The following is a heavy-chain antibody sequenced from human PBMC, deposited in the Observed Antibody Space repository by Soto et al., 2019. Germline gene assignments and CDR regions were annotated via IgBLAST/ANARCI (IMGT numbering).Heavy chain of an antibody. CDR1: GGSISSYY. J-gene: IGHJ5*02. V-gene: IGHV4-59*01. CDR2: IYYSGST. D-gene: IGHD3-3*01. Sequence: SETLSLTCTVSGGSISSYYWSWIRQPPGKGLEWIGYIYYSGSTNYNPSLKSRVTISVDTSKNQFSLKLSSVTAADTAVYYCARGRSAYGFWSGSNWFDPWGQGTLVTVSS. CDR3: ARGRSAYGFWSGSNWFDP.